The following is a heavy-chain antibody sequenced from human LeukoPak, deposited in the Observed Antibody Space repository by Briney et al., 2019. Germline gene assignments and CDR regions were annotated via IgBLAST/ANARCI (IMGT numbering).Heavy chain of an antibody. Sequence: ASVKVSCKASGYTSTSYYMHRVRQAPGQGLEWVGWINPNSGGTNYAQKFQGRVTMTRDTSISTAYMELSRLRSDDTAVYYCARARTAMVRYFDYWGQGTLVTVSS. D-gene: IGHD5-18*01. V-gene: IGHV1-2*02. CDR2: INPNSGGT. J-gene: IGHJ4*02. CDR1: GYTSTSYY. CDR3: ARARTAMVRYFDY.